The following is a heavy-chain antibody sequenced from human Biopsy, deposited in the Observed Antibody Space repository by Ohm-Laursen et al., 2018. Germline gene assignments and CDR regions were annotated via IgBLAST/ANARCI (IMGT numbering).Heavy chain of an antibody. V-gene: IGHV4-39*01. Sequence: TLSLTCPVSGGSISSSSYFWGWIRQTPGKGLEWIGSMSYGESARYLPSLKSRVTLSVDTSKNQLSLSLSSVTAADTAVYYCAGRTLFTHYFDFWGPGTLVTVSS. CDR3: AGRTLFTHYFDF. D-gene: IGHD3-3*01. CDR2: MSYGESA. J-gene: IGHJ4*02. CDR1: GGSISSSSYF.